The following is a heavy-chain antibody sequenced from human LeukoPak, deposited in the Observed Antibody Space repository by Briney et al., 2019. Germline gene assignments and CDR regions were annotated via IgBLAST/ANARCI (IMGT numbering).Heavy chain of an antibody. Sequence: PSETQSLTCTVSGSSISSYYWSWIRQPPGKGLEWIGYIYYSGSTNYNPSLKSRVTISVDTSKNQFSLKLSSVTAADTAVYYCARGIVGATTLWGQGTLVTVSS. D-gene: IGHD1-26*01. CDR3: ARGIVGATTL. J-gene: IGHJ4*02. V-gene: IGHV4-59*01. CDR2: IYYSGST. CDR1: GSSISSYY.